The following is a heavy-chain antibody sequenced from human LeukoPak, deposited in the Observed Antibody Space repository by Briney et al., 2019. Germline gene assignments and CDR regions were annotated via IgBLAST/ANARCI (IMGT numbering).Heavy chain of an antibody. J-gene: IGHJ2*01. CDR2: VYYSGTT. Sequence: SETLSLTCAVSGYSISSSSDYWGRIRQPPGKGLEWIGSVYYSGTTYYNPSLKSRVTISVDTSKNQFSLKLSSVTAADTAVYYCARRYIGYFDLWGRGTLVTVSS. D-gene: IGHD5-18*01. V-gene: IGHV4-39*01. CDR3: ARRYIGYFDL. CDR1: GYSISSSSDY.